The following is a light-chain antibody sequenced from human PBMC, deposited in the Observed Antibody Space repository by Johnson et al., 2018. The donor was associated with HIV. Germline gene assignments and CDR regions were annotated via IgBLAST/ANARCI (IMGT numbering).Light chain of an antibody. CDR1: SSNIGKNS. CDR3: GTWDSSLSAGV. CDR2: ENE. J-gene: IGLJ1*01. V-gene: IGLV1-51*02. Sequence: LTQPPSVSAAPGQRVTISCSGSSSNIGKNSVSWYQQLPGTAPKLLISENEKRPSGIPDRFSGSKSGTSATLGITGLQTGDEADYYCGTWDSSLSAGVFGTGSKVTVL.